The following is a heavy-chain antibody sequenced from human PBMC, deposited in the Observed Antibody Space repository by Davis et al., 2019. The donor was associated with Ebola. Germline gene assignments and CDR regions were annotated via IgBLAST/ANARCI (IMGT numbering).Heavy chain of an antibody. CDR1: GFTFSSYA. V-gene: IGHV3-30-3*01. D-gene: IGHD6-13*01. Sequence: GESLKISCAASGFTFSSYAMHWVRQAPGKGLEWVAVISYDGSNKYYADSVKGRFTISRDNSKNTLYLQMNSLRAEDTAVYYCARDYSSSWYAYYYYYGMDVWGQGTTVTVSS. J-gene: IGHJ6*02. CDR2: ISYDGSNK. CDR3: ARDYSSSWYAYYYYYGMDV.